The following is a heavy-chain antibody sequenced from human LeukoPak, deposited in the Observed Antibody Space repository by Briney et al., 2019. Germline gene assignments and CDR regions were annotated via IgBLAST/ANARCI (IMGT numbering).Heavy chain of an antibody. D-gene: IGHD2-2*01. CDR2: IIPIFGTA. V-gene: IGHV1-69*01. CDR1: GGTFSSYA. J-gene: IGHJ6*03. Sequence: SVTVSCKASGGTFSSYAISWVRQAPGQGLEWMGGIIPIFGTANYAQKFQGRVTITADESTSTAYMELSSLRSEDTAVYYCARARYQLLPPTNYYYYMDVWGKGTTVTVSS. CDR3: ARARYQLLPPTNYYYYMDV.